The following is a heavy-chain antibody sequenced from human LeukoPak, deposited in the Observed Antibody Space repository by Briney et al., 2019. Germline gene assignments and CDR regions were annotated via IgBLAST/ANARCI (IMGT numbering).Heavy chain of an antibody. Sequence: SETLSLTCTVSGGSISRYYWSWIREPPGKGLEWIGYIYYSGSTNYNPSLKSRVTISVDTSKNQFSLKLSSVTAADTAVYYCARERTDYGSGSYYTDYWGQGTLVTASS. CDR2: IYYSGST. D-gene: IGHD3-10*01. CDR1: GGSISRYY. CDR3: ARERTDYGSGSYYTDY. J-gene: IGHJ4*02. V-gene: IGHV4-59*01.